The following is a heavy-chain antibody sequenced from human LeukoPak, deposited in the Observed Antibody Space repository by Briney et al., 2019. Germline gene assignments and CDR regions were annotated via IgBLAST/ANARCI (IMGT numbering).Heavy chain of an antibody. CDR1: GYTFTSYD. J-gene: IGHJ4*02. CDR3: ARGPQGDYVWGSCLPTPFDY. D-gene: IGHD3-16*01. V-gene: IGHV1-8*01. Sequence: ASVKVSCKASGYTFTSYDINWVRQATGQGLEWMGWMNPNSGNTGYAQKFQGRVTMTRNTSISTAYMELSSLRSEDTAVYYCARGPQGDYVWGSCLPTPFDYWGQGTLVTVSS. CDR2: MNPNSGNT.